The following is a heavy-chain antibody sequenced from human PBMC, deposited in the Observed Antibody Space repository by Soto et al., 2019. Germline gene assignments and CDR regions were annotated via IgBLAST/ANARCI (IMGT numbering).Heavy chain of an antibody. D-gene: IGHD4-17*01. CDR3: ASGAYYGDIRGY. Sequence: DVQLAESGGGLVQPGGSLRLSCAASGFIFNNYWMHWFPQPPGKGLVWVSRINKDGSGTNYADSVRGRFTISRDNAENTLFLQMNSLRVEDTAVYYCASGAYYGDIRGYWGPGTLVTVSS. V-gene: IGHV3-74*01. J-gene: IGHJ4*02. CDR1: GFIFNNYW. CDR2: INKDGSGT.